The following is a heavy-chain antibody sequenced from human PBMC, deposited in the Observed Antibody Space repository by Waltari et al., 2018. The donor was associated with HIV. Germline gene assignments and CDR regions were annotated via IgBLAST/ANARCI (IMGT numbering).Heavy chain of an antibody. CDR2: ISYDGSNK. Sequence: QVQLVESGGGVVQPGRSLRLSCAASGFSFSTYGMHWVRQAPGKRLEWVAVISYDGSNKYYADSVKGRFTISRDNSKNTLYLQMNSLRAEDTAVYYCAKDKGGVTYIFDYWGQGTLVTVSS. D-gene: IGHD1-1*01. V-gene: IGHV3-30*18. CDR1: GFSFSTYG. J-gene: IGHJ4*02. CDR3: AKDKGGVTYIFDY.